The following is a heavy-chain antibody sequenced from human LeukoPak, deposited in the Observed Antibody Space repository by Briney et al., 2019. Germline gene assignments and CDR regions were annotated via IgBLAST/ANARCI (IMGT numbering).Heavy chain of an antibody. CDR1: GGSISRYY. CDR2: ISHYENA. D-gene: IGHD5-24*01. V-gene: IGHV4-59*12. Sequence: SETLSLTCTVSGGSISRYYWSWIRQPPGKGLEWIGYISHYENAYYNPSLSSRVTMSVDKSKNQVSLKITSVTAADTAIYYCARDGYNSAPFDYWGPGTLVTVSS. J-gene: IGHJ4*02. CDR3: ARDGYNSAPFDY.